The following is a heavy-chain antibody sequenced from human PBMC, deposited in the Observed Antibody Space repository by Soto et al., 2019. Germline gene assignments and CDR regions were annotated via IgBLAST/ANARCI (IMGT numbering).Heavy chain of an antibody. CDR1: GYSFTGHY. CDR3: ARDPASFLGRVYGMDV. J-gene: IGHJ6*02. CDR2: VNLNTGGT. V-gene: IGHV1-2*02. Sequence: QVQHVQSGAEVKKPGDSVKVSCKASGYSFTGHYMHWVRRAPGQGLEWMGWVNLNTGGTDYAQAFQGRVTMTTATSSRTVYLEVTRLKFDDTAIYYCARDPASFLGRVYGMDVWGQGTAVNVSS.